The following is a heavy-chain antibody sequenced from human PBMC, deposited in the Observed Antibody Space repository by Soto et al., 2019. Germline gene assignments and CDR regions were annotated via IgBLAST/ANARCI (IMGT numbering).Heavy chain of an antibody. Sequence: EVQVLESGGGLVQPGGSLRLSCAASGFTFGRYGMNWVRQAPGKGLEWVSGVRSDGDTTYNADSVKGRFTVSRDNYRNTVDLQMNNLRVEDTAVYYCAKGKGVGATPDGANCWGQGTLVTVSS. D-gene: IGHD1-26*01. J-gene: IGHJ4*02. V-gene: IGHV3-23*01. CDR2: VRSDGDTT. CDR1: GFTFGRYG. CDR3: AKGKGVGATPDGANC.